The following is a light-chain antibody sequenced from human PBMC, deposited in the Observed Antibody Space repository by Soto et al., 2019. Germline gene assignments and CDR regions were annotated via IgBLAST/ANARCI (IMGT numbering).Light chain of an antibody. CDR2: LAS. Sequence: VMTQSPDSLALSLGERATINCRSSRSILSNSNNKNYLAWYQKKPGQPPKLLFSLASTREPGVPDRSSGSGSGTDFTLTISSLQAEDVAVYYCQQYFFSPVLTVGGGTKVEI. J-gene: IGKJ4*01. CDR1: RSILSNSNNKNY. CDR3: QQYFFSPVLT. V-gene: IGKV4-1*01.